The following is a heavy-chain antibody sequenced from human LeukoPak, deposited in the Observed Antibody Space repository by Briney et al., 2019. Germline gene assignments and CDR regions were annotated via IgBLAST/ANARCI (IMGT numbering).Heavy chain of an antibody. CDR2: IYYSGST. D-gene: IGHD3-9*01. CDR3: ARRPSGGLRYFDWDY. V-gene: IGHV4-39*01. Sequence: SETLSLTYTVSGGSISSSSYYCGWIRQPPGKGLEWIGSIYYSGSTYHNPSLKSRVTISVDTSKNQFSLKLSSVTAADTAVYYCARRPSGGLRYFDWDYWGQGTLVTVSS. J-gene: IGHJ4*02. CDR1: GGSISSSSYY.